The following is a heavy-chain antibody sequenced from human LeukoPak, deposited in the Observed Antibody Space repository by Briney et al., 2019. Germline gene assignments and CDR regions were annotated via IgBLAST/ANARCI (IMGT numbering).Heavy chain of an antibody. CDR1: RFLFSSYR. D-gene: IGHD5-24*01. CDR3: AKEGRDGFNYDY. Sequence: GWSLTLSCAASRFLFSSYRIHWFRQASGKGLEWVAVISYDGSNKYYADSVKGRFTVSRDNSKNTLYLQMNSLRAEDTAVYYCAKEGRDGFNYDYWGQGTLVTVSS. J-gene: IGHJ4*02. V-gene: IGHV3-30*18. CDR2: ISYDGSNK.